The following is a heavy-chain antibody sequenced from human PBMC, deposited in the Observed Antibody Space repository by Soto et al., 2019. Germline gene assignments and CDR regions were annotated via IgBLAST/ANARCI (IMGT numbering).Heavy chain of an antibody. CDR2: ISHDGNNK. D-gene: IGHD1-26*01. V-gene: IGHV3-30-3*01. CDR3: ARDDQGGSECDLVY. Sequence: QVQLVESGGGVVQPGRSLRLSCAASGLTLSGYVMHWVRQTPGKGLEWVAFISHDGNNKYYADSVKGRFTISRDNSENTLYLQMDSLRAEDTAVYYCARDDQGGSECDLVYWGQGTLVTVSS. J-gene: IGHJ4*02. CDR1: GLTLSGYV.